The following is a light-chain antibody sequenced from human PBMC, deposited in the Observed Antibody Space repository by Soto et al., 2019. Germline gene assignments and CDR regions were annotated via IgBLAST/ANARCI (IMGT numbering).Light chain of an antibody. CDR2: SNN. CDR3: AAWDDSLSGHYV. Sequence: QSVLTRPPSASGTPGQSVTFSCSGSSSNIGINTVDWYQHLPGTAPKLLIYSNNQRSSGVPDRISGSKSGTSASLAISGLQSEDEADYYCAAWDDSLSGHYVFGTGTKVTVL. CDR1: SSNIGINT. V-gene: IGLV1-44*01. J-gene: IGLJ1*01.